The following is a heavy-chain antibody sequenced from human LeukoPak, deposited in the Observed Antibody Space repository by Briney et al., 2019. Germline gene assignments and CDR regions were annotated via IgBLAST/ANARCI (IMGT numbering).Heavy chain of an antibody. D-gene: IGHD3-16*02. Sequence: SETLSLTCAVYGGSFSGYYWSWIRQPPGKGLERIGEINHSGSTNYNPSLKSRVTISVDTSKNQFSLKLSSVTAADTAVYYCARGYYDYVWGSYHYFDYWGQGTLVTVSS. J-gene: IGHJ4*02. CDR2: INHSGST. CDR3: ARGYYDYVWGSYHYFDY. CDR1: GGSFSGYY. V-gene: IGHV4-34*01.